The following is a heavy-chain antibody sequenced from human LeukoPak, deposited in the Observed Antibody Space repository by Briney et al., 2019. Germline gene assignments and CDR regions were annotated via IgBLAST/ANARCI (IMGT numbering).Heavy chain of an antibody. Sequence: PSETLSLTCTVSGGSISSYYWSWIRQPPGKGLEWIGEINHSGSTNYNPSLKSRVTISVDTSKNQFSLKLSSVTAADTAVYYCARGSIAAAGTNWFDPWGQGTLVTVSS. V-gene: IGHV4-34*01. CDR2: INHSGST. D-gene: IGHD6-13*01. CDR3: ARGSIAAAGTNWFDP. J-gene: IGHJ5*02. CDR1: GGSISSYY.